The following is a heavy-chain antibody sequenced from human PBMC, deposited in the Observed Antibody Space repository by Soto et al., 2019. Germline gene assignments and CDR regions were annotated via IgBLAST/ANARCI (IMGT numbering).Heavy chain of an antibody. CDR3: ASQLWGSYNWFDP. J-gene: IGHJ5*02. CDR1: GGSISSSSYY. Sequence: QLQLQESGPGLVKPSETLSLTCTVSGGSISSSSYYWGWIRQPPGKGLEWIGSIYYSGSTYYNPSLKSRVPISVDTYKNQFSLKLSSVTAADTAVYYCASQLWGSYNWFDPWGQGTLVTVSS. D-gene: IGHD3-16*01. CDR2: IYYSGST. V-gene: IGHV4-39*01.